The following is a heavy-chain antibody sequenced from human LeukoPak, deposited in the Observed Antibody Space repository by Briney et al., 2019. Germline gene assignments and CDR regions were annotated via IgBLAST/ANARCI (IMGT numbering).Heavy chain of an antibody. Sequence: ASVKVSCKASGYTFASYGISWVRQAPGQGLEWMGWISAYNGNTNYAQKLQGRVTMTTDTSTSTAYMELRSLRSDDTAVYYCARDRTMVRGVIFGYWGQGTLVTVSS. CDR3: ARDRTMVRGVIFGY. D-gene: IGHD3-10*01. CDR2: ISAYNGNT. J-gene: IGHJ4*02. V-gene: IGHV1-18*01. CDR1: GYTFASYG.